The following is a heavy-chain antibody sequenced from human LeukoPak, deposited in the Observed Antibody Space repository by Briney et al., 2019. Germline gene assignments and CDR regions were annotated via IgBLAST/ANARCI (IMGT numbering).Heavy chain of an antibody. CDR1: GGSISSYY. Sequence: SETLSLTCTVSGGSISSYYWSWIGQPPAKARDGFGYIYYSGSTNYNPSLKSRVTISVDTSKNQFSLKLSSVTAADTAVYYCARGHCSSTSCLGMDVWGKGTTVTVSS. D-gene: IGHD2-2*01. CDR3: ARGHCSSTSCLGMDV. CDR2: IYYSGST. V-gene: IGHV4-59*01. J-gene: IGHJ6*04.